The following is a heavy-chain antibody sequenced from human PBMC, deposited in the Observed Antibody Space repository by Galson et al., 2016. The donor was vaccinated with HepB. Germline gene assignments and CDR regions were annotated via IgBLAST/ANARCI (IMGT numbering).Heavy chain of an antibody. Sequence: SLRLSCAASGFTFSNYWMHWVRQGPGKGLVWVSRIKSDGSYTNYADSVKGRFTISRDSAKNTLYLQMNSLRVEDTAVYYCARDQSGDCSTTKGWGPGYWGQGTLVTGSS. CDR1: GFTFSNYW. D-gene: IGHD2-2*01. V-gene: IGHV3-74*01. J-gene: IGHJ4*02. CDR3: ARDQSGDCSTTKGWGPGY. CDR2: IKSDGSYT.